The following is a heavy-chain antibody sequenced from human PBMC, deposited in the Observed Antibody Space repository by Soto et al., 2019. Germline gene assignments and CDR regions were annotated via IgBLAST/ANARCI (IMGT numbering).Heavy chain of an antibody. CDR1: GGTFDNFI. CDR2: IVPMLGTP. Sequence: QVQLVQSGAEVKEPGSSVRVSCKASGGTFDNFIMNWVRQTPGQGLEWMGGIVPMLGTPTYAETFKGRVTISATGSTSTMYMEVTSLRSEDTAIYYCARNGTYSSSLSQYSGMDVWGQGTTVTVSS. CDR3: ARNGTYSSSLSQYSGMDV. J-gene: IGHJ6*02. V-gene: IGHV1-69*01. D-gene: IGHD1-26*01.